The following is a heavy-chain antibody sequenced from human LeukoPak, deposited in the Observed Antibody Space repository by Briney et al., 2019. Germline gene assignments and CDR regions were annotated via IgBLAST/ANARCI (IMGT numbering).Heavy chain of an antibody. V-gene: IGHV3-20*04. J-gene: IGHJ4*02. CDR2: INWNGGST. CDR3: ARPTAMAPYYFDY. D-gene: IGHD5-18*01. Sequence: GGSLRLSCAASGFTFDDYGMSWGRQAPGKGLEWDSGINWNGGSTGYADSVKGRFNISRDNAKSSVYLQMNSLRAEDTALYYCARPTAMAPYYFDYWGQGTLVTVSS. CDR1: GFTFDDYG.